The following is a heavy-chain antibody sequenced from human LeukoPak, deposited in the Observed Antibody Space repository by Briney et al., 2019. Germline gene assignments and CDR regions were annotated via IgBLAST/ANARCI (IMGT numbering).Heavy chain of an antibody. V-gene: IGHV3-7*04. Sequence: GGSLRLSCVASGFPFISYWMTWVRQAPGKGLGWVANIKQDGSKKSYVDSVKGRFTISRDNAKNSLYLQMNSLRAEDTAIYYCTRVGYIDEGIDYWGQGTLVTVSS. CDR2: IKQDGSKK. CDR1: GFPFISYW. D-gene: IGHD5-24*01. CDR3: TRVGYIDEGIDY. J-gene: IGHJ4*02.